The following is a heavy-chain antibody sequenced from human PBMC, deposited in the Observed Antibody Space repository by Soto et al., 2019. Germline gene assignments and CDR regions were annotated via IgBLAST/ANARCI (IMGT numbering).Heavy chain of an antibody. D-gene: IGHD1-26*01. Sequence: SETLSLTCTISSGSISVYYWSWIRQPPGQALEWIGYIYDSGSPYYNPSLKSRVTISMDTSKNQVSLKLTSVTAADTAVYYCARDMHAGFTHYFDPWGQGTLVTVSS. CDR3: ARDMHAGFTHYFDP. CDR2: IYDSGSP. V-gene: IGHV4-59*01. J-gene: IGHJ5*02. CDR1: SGSISVYY.